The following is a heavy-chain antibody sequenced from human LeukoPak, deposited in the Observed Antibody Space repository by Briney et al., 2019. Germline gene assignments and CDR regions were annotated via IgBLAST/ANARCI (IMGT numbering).Heavy chain of an antibody. CDR1: GGSFSGYY. J-gene: IGHJ4*02. CDR2: INHSGST. D-gene: IGHD2-2*01. Sequence: SETLSLTCAVYGGSFSGYYWSWIRQPPGKGLEWIGEINHSGSTNYNPSLKSRVTISVDTSKNQFSLKLSSVTAADTAVYYCAWTRRLGYCSSTSCHFDYRGQGTLVTVSS. CDR3: AWTRRLGYCSSTSCHFDY. V-gene: IGHV4-34*01.